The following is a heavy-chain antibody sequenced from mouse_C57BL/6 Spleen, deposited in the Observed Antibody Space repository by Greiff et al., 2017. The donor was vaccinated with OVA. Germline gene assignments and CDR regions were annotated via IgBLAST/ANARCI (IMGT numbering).Heavy chain of an antibody. D-gene: IGHD2-4*01. CDR3: ARSGDDYGPFAY. Sequence: QVQLQQPGAELVKPGASVKMSCKASGYTFTSYWITWVKQRPGQGLEWIGDIYPGSGSTNYNEKFKSKATLTVDTSSSTAYMQLSSLTSEDSAVYYCARSGDDYGPFAYWGQGTLVTVSA. J-gene: IGHJ3*01. CDR1: GYTFTSYW. CDR2: IYPGSGST. V-gene: IGHV1-55*01.